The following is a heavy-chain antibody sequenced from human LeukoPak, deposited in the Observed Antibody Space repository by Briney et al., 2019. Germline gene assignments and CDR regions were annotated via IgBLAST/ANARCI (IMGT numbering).Heavy chain of an antibody. Sequence: GGSLRLSCAASGFTFSSYEMNWVRQAPGKGLEWVSYISSSGSTIYYADSVKGRFTISRDNAKNSLYLQMNSLRAEDTAVYYCAKDYSYGTGGNFDYWGQGTLVTVSS. CDR2: ISSSGSTI. D-gene: IGHD5-18*01. J-gene: IGHJ4*02. CDR1: GFTFSSYE. CDR3: AKDYSYGTGGNFDY. V-gene: IGHV3-48*03.